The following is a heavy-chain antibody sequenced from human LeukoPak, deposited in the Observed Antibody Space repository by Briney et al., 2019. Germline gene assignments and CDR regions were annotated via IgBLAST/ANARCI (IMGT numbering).Heavy chain of an antibody. J-gene: IGHJ4*02. V-gene: IGHV3-23*01. Sequence: GGSLRLSCAASGFTIATYAMGWVRQSPGKGLEWVSTISETGGGTHYANSVRGRFTISRDNSKNTLYLQMNNLRAEDTAIYYCDASDFWGQGTLVTVSS. CDR2: ISETGGGT. CDR1: GFTIATYA. CDR3: DASDF.